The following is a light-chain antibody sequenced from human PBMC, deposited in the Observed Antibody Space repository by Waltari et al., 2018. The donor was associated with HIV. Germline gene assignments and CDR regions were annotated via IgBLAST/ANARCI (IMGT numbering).Light chain of an antibody. CDR1: SRDVGDYNS. J-gene: IGLJ1*01. Sequence: QSALTQPRSVSGSPGQSVTISCTGTSRDVGDYNSVSWYQQHPGKAPKLMIYDVSKWPAGVPDLFSGSKSGNTAYRTISGLQAEYDADYYCCSYAGTYTYVFGTGTKVTVL. CDR2: DVS. V-gene: IGLV2-11*01. CDR3: CSYAGTYTYV.